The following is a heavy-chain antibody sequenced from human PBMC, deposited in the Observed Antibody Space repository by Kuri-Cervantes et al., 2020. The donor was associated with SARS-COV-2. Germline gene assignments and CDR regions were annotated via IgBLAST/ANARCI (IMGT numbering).Heavy chain of an antibody. CDR3: ARIPYSYGSPFDYYGMDV. Sequence: GGSLRLSCAVSGFSLSAHGIHWVRQAPGKGLEWVALISSDDMNKYYADSVKGRFTVSRDNSKNTLYLEMNSLRAEDTAVYYCARIPYSYGSPFDYYGMDVWGQGTTVTVSS. D-gene: IGHD5-18*01. V-gene: IGHV3-33*08. CDR1: GFSLSAHG. CDR2: ISSDDMNK. J-gene: IGHJ6*02.